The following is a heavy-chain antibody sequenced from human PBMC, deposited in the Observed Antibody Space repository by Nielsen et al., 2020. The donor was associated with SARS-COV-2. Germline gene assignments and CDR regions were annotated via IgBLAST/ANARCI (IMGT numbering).Heavy chain of an antibody. D-gene: IGHD3-3*01. V-gene: IGHV4-39*07. CDR2: IYYSGST. Sequence: IRPPPGKGLEWIGSIYYSGSTYYIPSLKSRVTISVDTSKNQFSLKLSSVTAADTAVYYCARARGATYYDFWSGYVGYYFDYWGQGTLVTVSS. CDR3: ARARGATYYDFWSGYVGYYFDY. J-gene: IGHJ4*02.